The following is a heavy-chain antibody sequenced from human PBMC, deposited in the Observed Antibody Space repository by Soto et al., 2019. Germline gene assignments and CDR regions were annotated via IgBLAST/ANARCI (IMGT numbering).Heavy chain of an antibody. V-gene: IGHV1-3*01. J-gene: IGHJ4*02. CDR3: ARERIPYSSGWPSIDY. CDR2: INAGNGNT. Sequence: ASVKVSCKASGYTFTSYAMHWVRQAPGQGLEWMGWINAGNGNTKYSQKFQGRVTITRDTSASTAYMELSSLRSEDTAVYYCARERIPYSSGWPSIDYWGQGTLVTVSS. D-gene: IGHD6-19*01. CDR1: GYTFTSYA.